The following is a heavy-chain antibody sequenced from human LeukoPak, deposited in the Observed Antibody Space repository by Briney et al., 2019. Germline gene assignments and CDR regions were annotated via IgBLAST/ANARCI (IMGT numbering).Heavy chain of an antibody. D-gene: IGHD1-14*01. CDR1: GFTFSNYW. CDR2: IKTDGSET. CDR3: SKPLADNGDH. J-gene: IGHJ4*02. Sequence: GGSLRLSCAASGFTFSNYWVHWFRQAPGKGLVWVSRIKTDGSETGYADSVKDRFTISRDNAKNTLYLQMNSLRAEDTAVYYCSKPLADNGDHWGQGTLVTVSS. V-gene: IGHV3-74*01.